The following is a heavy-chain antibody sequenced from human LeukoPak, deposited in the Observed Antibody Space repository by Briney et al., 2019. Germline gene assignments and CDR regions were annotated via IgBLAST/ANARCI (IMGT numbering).Heavy chain of an antibody. D-gene: IGHD2-2*01. Sequence: SETLSLTCTVSGGSISSYYWSWVRQPAGKGLEWIGRIYTSGSTNYNPSLKSRVTMSVDTSKNQFSLELSSVTAADTAVYYCASARTTAFMDVWGKGTTVTVSS. CDR3: ASARTTAFMDV. CDR1: GGSISSYY. CDR2: IYTSGST. V-gene: IGHV4-4*07. J-gene: IGHJ6*04.